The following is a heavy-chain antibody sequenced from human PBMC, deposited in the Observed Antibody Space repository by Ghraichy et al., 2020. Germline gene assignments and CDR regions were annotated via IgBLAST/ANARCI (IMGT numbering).Heavy chain of an antibody. V-gene: IGHV3-53*01. Sequence: GGSLRLSCAASGFTVSSNYMSWVRQAPGKGLEWVSVIYSGGSTYYADSVKGRFTISRDNSKNTLYLQMNSLRAEDTAVYYCARVDYYYGMDVWGQGTTVTVSS. CDR1: GFTVSSNY. J-gene: IGHJ6*02. CDR2: IYSGGST. CDR3: ARVDYYYGMDV.